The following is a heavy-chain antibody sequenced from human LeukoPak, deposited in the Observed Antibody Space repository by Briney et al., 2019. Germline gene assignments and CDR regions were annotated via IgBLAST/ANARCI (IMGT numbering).Heavy chain of an antibody. V-gene: IGHV4-39*07. Sequence: KPSETLSLTCTVSGDSISSRSYYWGWIRQPPGKGLEWIGSIYYSGSTYYNPSLKSRVTISVDTSKNQFSLKLSSVTAADTAVYYCARGHSSGWRISTRPLDYWGQGTLVTVSS. CDR1: GDSISSRSYY. J-gene: IGHJ4*02. CDR2: IYYSGST. D-gene: IGHD6-19*01. CDR3: ARGHSSGWRISTRPLDY.